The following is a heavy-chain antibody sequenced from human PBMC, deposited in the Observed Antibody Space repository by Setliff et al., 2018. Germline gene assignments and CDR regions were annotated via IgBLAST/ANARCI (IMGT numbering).Heavy chain of an antibody. CDR2: ISGDSEYI. D-gene: IGHD6-19*01. CDR1: GFTFSTYP. Sequence: LRLSCAASGFTFSTYPMSWVRQAPGKGLEWVSAISGDSEYIYYRDSVKGRFTISRANSKNTLYLQMNNLRVEDTARYYCVNHNPAKRSPAGTALDSWGQGTLVTVSS. CDR3: VNHNPAKRSPAGTALDS. J-gene: IGHJ4*02. V-gene: IGHV3-23*01.